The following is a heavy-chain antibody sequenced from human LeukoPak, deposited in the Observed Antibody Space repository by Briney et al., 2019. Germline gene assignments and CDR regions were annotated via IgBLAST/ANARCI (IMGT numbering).Heavy chain of an antibody. Sequence: SETLSLTCTVSGGSISSSTHYWGWIRQPPGKGLEWIGNIYYRGSTYYNPSLKSRVTISVDTSKNQFSLKLSSVTAADTAVYYCARSGVTALSWVDPWGQGTLVTVSS. D-gene: IGHD2-21*02. CDR1: GGSISSSTHY. V-gene: IGHV4-39*01. J-gene: IGHJ5*02. CDR3: ARSGVTALSWVDP. CDR2: IYYRGST.